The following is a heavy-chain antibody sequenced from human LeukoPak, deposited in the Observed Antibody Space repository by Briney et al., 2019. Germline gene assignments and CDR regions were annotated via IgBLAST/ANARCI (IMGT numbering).Heavy chain of an antibody. V-gene: IGHV1-46*01. CDR2: INPSGGST. CDR1: GYTFTSYY. D-gene: IGHD3-3*01. CDR3: ARTRRYDFWSGYWVFDY. Sequence: ASVKVSCKASGYTFTSYYMHWVRQAPGQGLEWMGIINPSGGSTSYAQKFQGRVTITRNTSISTAYMELSSLRSEDTAVYYCARTRRYDFWSGYWVFDYWGQGTLVTVSS. J-gene: IGHJ4*02.